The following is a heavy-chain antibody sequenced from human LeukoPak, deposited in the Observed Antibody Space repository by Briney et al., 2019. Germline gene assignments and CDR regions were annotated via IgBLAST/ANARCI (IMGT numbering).Heavy chain of an antibody. D-gene: IGHD3-22*01. J-gene: IGHJ4*02. Sequence: SETLSLTCAVYGGSFSGYYWSSIRQPPGKGLEWIGEINHSGSTNYNPSLKSRVTISVDTSKNQFSLKLSSVTAADTAVYYCARNYDSSGPPGYWGQGTLVTVSS. CDR1: GGSFSGYY. CDR3: ARNYDSSGPPGY. V-gene: IGHV4-34*01. CDR2: INHSGST.